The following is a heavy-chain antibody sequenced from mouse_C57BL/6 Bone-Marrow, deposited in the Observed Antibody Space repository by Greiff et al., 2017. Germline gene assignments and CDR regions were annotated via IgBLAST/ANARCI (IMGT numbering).Heavy chain of an antibody. J-gene: IGHJ3*01. CDR2: IYPSDSET. CDR1: GYTFTSYW. D-gene: IGHD2-3*01. Sequence: QVQLQQPGAELVRPGSSVKLSCKASGYTFTSYWMDWVKQRPGQGLEWIGNIYPSDSETHYNQKFKDKATLTVDKSSSTAYMQLSSLTSEDSAVYYYAGGGWLLRGFAYWGQGTLVTVSA. V-gene: IGHV1-61*01. CDR3: AGGGWLLRGFAY.